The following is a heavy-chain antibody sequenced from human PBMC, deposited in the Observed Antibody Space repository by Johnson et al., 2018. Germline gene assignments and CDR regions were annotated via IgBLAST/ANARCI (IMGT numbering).Heavy chain of an antibody. V-gene: IGHV3-21*01. CDR1: GFTFSSYS. D-gene: IGHD5-18*01. J-gene: IGHJ6*02. CDR2: ISSSSSYI. Sequence: VQLVESGGGLVKPGGSLRLSCAASGFTFSSYSMNWVRQAPGKGLEWVSSISSSSSYIYYADSVKGRFTISRDNAQNSLYLQMNSLRAEDTAVYYCERDKAYSYGYNYGMDVWGQGTTVTVSS. CDR3: ERDKAYSYGYNYGMDV.